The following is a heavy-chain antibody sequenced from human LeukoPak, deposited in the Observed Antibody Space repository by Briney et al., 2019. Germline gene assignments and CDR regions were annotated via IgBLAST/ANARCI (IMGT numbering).Heavy chain of an antibody. CDR2: IYYSGST. V-gene: IGHV4-30-4*07. CDR3: ARGRITFGGVIVPLDY. Sequence: PSETLSLTCAVSGGSISSGGYSWSWIRQPPGKGLEWIGYIYYSGSTYYNPSLKSRVTISVDTSKNQFSLKLSSVTAAGTAVYYCARGRITFGGVIVPLDYWGQGTLVTVSS. J-gene: IGHJ4*02. CDR1: GGSISSGGYS. D-gene: IGHD3-16*02.